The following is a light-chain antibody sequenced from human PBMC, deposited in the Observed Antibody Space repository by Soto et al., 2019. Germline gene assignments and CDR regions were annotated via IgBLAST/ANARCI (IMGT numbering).Light chain of an antibody. CDR1: QGISSY. CDR3: QQYYSYPHT. V-gene: IGKV1-8*01. J-gene: IGKJ1*01. Sequence: AIRMTQSPSSFSASTGDRVTITCRASQGISSYLAWYQQKPGKAPKLLIYAASTLQSGVPSRFSGSGSGTAFTLTICCLQSEDFATYYCQQYYSYPHTFGQGTKVEIK. CDR2: AAS.